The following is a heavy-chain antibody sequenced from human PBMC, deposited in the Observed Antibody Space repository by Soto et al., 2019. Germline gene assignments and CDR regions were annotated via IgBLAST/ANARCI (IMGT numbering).Heavy chain of an antibody. J-gene: IGHJ3*02. Sequence: HLQLQESGSGLVKPSQTLSLTCDVSGDSISSSGSSWNWIRQPPGKALEWIGFTYHSGSTYYNPSLESRVTISVDRSKNQFSLKLKSVTAADRAVYYCAASLSMQYYDSSGYYPDFDIWGQGIMVTVSS. D-gene: IGHD3-22*01. CDR1: GDSISSSGSS. CDR2: TYHSGST. V-gene: IGHV4-30-2*01. CDR3: AASLSMQYYDSSGYYPDFDI.